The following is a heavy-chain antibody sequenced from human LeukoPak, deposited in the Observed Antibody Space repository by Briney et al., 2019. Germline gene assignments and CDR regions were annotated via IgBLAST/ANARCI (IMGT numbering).Heavy chain of an antibody. CDR2: IYYSGST. CDR1: GGSISSSSYY. V-gene: IGHV4-39*01. Sequence: SETLSLTCTVSGGSISSSSYYWGWLRQPPGKGLEWIGSIYYSGSTYYNPSLKSRVTISVDTSKNQFSLKLSSVTAADTAVYYCARRIAAAEFDPWGQGTLVTVSS. J-gene: IGHJ5*02. D-gene: IGHD6-13*01. CDR3: ARRIAAAEFDP.